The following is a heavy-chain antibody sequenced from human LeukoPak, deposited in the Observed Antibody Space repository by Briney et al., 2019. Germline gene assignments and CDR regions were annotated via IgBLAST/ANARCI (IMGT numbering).Heavy chain of an antibody. CDR2: IKGDGIST. CDR1: GFDFSSNW. V-gene: IGHV3-74*01. J-gene: IGHJ4*02. D-gene: IGHD3-3*01. CDR3: AKDHYWSIDY. Sequence: GGSLRLSCAASGFDFSSNWMHWVRHAPGQGPVWVSRIKGDGISTNYADSVKGRFTISRDIAKNTLYLQMNSLRAEDTGVYYCAKDHYWSIDYWGRGTLVTVS.